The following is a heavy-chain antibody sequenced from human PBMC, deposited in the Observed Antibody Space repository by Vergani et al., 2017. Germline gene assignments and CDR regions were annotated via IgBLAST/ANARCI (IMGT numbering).Heavy chain of an antibody. D-gene: IGHD2-21*01. V-gene: IGHV3-15*07. CDR3: TTDPRDCGDGSCYWLRDHHYYGMDV. J-gene: IGHJ6*02. Sequence: EVQLVESGGGIVKPGGSLRLSCVASGFSFRNAWMNWVRRTPGKGLEWVGRIKSTLDRGTTDYAAAVKGRFTISRDDSKNTLFRQMNGLKTEDIGLYYCTTDPRDCGDGSCYWLRDHHYYGMDVWGQGTTVTVSS. CDR2: IKSTLDRGTT. CDR1: GFSFRNAW.